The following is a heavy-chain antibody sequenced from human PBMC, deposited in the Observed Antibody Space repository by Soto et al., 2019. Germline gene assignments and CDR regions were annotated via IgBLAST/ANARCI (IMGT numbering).Heavy chain of an antibody. V-gene: IGHV5-51*01. CDR1: GYSFTSYW. Sequence: GESVKISCXGPGYSFTSYWIGWVRQMPGKGLEWMGIIYPGGSDTRYSPSFQGQVTISADKSISTAYLQWSSLKASDTAMYYCARHYCSSTSCYPVYYYYYGMDVWGQGTTVTVSS. CDR2: IYPGGSDT. D-gene: IGHD2-2*01. CDR3: ARHYCSSTSCYPVYYYYYGMDV. J-gene: IGHJ6*02.